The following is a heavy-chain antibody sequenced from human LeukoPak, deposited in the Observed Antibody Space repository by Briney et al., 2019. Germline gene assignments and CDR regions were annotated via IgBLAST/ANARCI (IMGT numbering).Heavy chain of an antibody. J-gene: IGHJ4*01. V-gene: IGHV3-23*01. D-gene: IGHD3-9*01. CDR1: GVTVSSYA. CDR2: ISDSGVNT. Sequence: GGSLRLSCAASGVTVSSYAMSWGRQAPGKGLEWASAISDSGVNTYYADSVKGRFTISRDNSKNTLYLQMNRLRAADTAVYYCPKDREEKIFPGYYFDYWGHGTLVTVSS. CDR3: PKDREEKIFPGYYFDY.